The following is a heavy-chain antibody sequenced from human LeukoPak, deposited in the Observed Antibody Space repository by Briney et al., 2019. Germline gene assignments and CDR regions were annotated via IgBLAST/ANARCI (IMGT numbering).Heavy chain of an antibody. V-gene: IGHV4-39*07. CDR1: GGSISSSSYY. Sequence: SETLSLTCTVSGGSISSSSYYWSWIRQPPGKGLEWIGEINHSGSTNYNPSLKSRVTISVDTSKNQSSLKLSSVTAADTAVYYCARRPVWFGEFLSWGQGTLVTVSS. D-gene: IGHD3-10*01. J-gene: IGHJ5*02. CDR2: INHSGST. CDR3: ARRPVWFGEFLS.